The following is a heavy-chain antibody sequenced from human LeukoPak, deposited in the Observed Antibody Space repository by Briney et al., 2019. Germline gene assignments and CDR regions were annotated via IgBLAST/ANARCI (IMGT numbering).Heavy chain of an antibody. V-gene: IGHV4-30-4*01. Sequence: PSQTLSLTCTVSGGSISSGDYYWSWIRQPPGKGLEWIGYIYYSGSTYYNPSLKSRVTISGDTSKNQFSLKLSSVTAADTAVYYCAREGLEDGYMWDYWGQGILVTVSS. CDR3: AREGLEDGYMWDY. J-gene: IGHJ4*02. CDR2: IYYSGST. D-gene: IGHD5-24*01. CDR1: GGSISSGDYY.